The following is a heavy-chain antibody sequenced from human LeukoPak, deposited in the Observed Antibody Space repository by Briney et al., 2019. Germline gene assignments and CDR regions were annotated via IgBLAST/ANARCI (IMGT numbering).Heavy chain of an antibody. J-gene: IGHJ4*02. Sequence: GGSLRLSCAASGFTFSSYAMHWVRQAPGKGLEWVAVISYDGSNKYYADSVKGRFTISRDSSKNTLYLQMNSLRADDTAVYYCAKWGDYDVLTGYYVSDFWGQGTLVTVSS. CDR1: GFTFSSYA. CDR2: ISYDGSNK. D-gene: IGHD3-9*01. CDR3: AKWGDYDVLTGYYVSDF. V-gene: IGHV3-30*04.